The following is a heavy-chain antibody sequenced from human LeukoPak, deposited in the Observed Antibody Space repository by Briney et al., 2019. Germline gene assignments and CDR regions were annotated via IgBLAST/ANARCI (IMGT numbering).Heavy chain of an antibody. V-gene: IGHV3-23*01. J-gene: IGHJ4*02. CDR1: GFTFSSYA. CDR2: ISGSGGST. D-gene: IGHD3-22*01. Sequence: PGASLRLSCAASGFTFSSYAMSWVRQAPGKGLEWVSAISGSGGSTYYADSVKGRFTISRDNSKNTLYLQMNSLRAEDTAVYYCAKDWNYYASSGYYYFDYWGQGTLVTVSS. CDR3: AKDWNYYASSGYYYFDY.